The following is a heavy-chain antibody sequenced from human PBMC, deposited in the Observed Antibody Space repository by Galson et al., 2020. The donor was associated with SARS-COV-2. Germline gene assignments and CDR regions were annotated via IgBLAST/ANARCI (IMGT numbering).Heavy chain of an antibody. V-gene: IGHV2-5*02. D-gene: IGHD2-2*01. Sequence: SGPTLVKHTQTLTLTCTFSGFSLSTSGVGVGWIRQPTGKALEWLALIYWDDDKRYSPSLKSRLTITKDTSKNQVVLTMTNMDPVDTATYYCAQRDPAGDAFDIWGQGTMVTVSS. CDR3: AQRDPAGDAFDI. CDR2: IYWDDDK. CDR1: GFSLSTSGVG. J-gene: IGHJ3*02.